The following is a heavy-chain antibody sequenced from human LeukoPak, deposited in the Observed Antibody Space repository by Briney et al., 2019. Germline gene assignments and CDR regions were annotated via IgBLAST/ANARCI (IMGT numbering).Heavy chain of an antibody. CDR3: AGMVRGVLLDY. Sequence: PSETLSLTCTVSGGSISSSSYYWGWIRQPPGKGLEWIGYIYHSGSTYYNPSLKSRVTISVDRSKNQFSLKLSSVTAADTAVYYCAGMVRGVLLDYWGQGTLVTVSS. V-gene: IGHV4-39*07. CDR1: GGSISSSSYY. D-gene: IGHD3-10*01. CDR2: IYHSGST. J-gene: IGHJ4*02.